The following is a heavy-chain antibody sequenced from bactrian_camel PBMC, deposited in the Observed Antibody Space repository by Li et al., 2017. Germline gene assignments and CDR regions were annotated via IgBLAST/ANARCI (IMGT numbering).Heavy chain of an antibody. CDR2: IVTGDGGT. CDR3: AAVPRGYGTWGTTEVNY. V-gene: IGHV3S61*01. J-gene: IGHJ4*01. CDR1: QHAYN. Sequence: HVQLVESGGGSVQAGGSLRLSCAPSQHAYNVAWFRQAPGKEREGVAAIVTGDGGTVYADSVKGRVTIFQARAGYKVYLQMDSLKPEGTDMYYCAAVPRGYGTWGTTEVNYWGQGTQVTVS. D-gene: IGHD5*01.